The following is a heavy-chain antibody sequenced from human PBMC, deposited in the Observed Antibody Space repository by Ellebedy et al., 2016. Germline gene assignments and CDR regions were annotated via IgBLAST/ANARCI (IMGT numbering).Heavy chain of an antibody. D-gene: IGHD3-10*01. CDR3: TLWFGELFSRNWFDP. Sequence: GGSLRLSXAASGFSFSDSGMFWVRQASGKGLEWIGQIRSKARNYATVYDASVKGRFSISRDDSKNTAYLQMNSLKTEDTAVYYCTLWFGELFSRNWFDPWGQGTLVTVSS. V-gene: IGHV3-73*01. CDR2: IRSKARNYAT. J-gene: IGHJ5*02. CDR1: GFSFSDSG.